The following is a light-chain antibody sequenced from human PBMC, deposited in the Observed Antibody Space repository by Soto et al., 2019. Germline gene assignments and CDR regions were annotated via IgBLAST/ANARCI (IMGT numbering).Light chain of an antibody. CDR3: SSYSSTSTLYV. Sequence: QSVLTQPASVSGSPGQSITTPCIGTSSDIGAYNYVSWYQQHPGKVPKLMIYEVTNRPSGLSNRFSGSKSGNTASLTISGLQAEDEAEYFCSSYSSTSTLYVFGTGTKVTVL. J-gene: IGLJ1*01. CDR1: SSDIGAYNY. V-gene: IGLV2-14*01. CDR2: EVT.